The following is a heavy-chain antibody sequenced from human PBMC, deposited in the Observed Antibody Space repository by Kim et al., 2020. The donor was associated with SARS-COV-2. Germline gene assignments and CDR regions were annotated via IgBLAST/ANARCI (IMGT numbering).Heavy chain of an antibody. D-gene: IGHD3-10*01. Sequence: YNPPLKSRNPISEDTSNNQFSLKLSSVTAADTAIYYCARSLGRGFAYWGQGTLVTVSS. J-gene: IGHJ4*02. V-gene: IGHV4-4*09. CDR3: ARSLGRGFAY.